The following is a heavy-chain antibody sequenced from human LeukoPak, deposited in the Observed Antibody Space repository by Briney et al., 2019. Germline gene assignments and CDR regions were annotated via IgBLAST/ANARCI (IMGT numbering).Heavy chain of an antibody. CDR1: GGSFSGYY. CDR2: INHSGSN. CDR3: ARLSQQLVPF. V-gene: IGHV4-34*01. J-gene: IGHJ4*02. Sequence: SETLCLTCAVYGGSFSGYYRSWVRQPPGKGLEWVGEINHSGSNKYNTYLKRRGTISADTTTKQFSLKQRTVPTADTTVYYCARLSQQLVPFWGQGTLVTVSS. D-gene: IGHD6-13*01.